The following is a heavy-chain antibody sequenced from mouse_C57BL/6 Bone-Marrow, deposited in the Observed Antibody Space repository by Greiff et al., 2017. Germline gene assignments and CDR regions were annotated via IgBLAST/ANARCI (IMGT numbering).Heavy chain of an antibody. D-gene: IGHD2-4*01. V-gene: IGHV1-4*01. CDR3: ARWGYDYGGTGYYAMDY. J-gene: IGHJ4*01. CDR1: GYTFTSYT. Sequence: VQLQQSGAELARSGASVKMSCKASGYTFTSYTMHWVKQRPGQGLEWIGYINPSSGYTKYNQKFKDKATLTADKSSSTAYMQLSSLTSEDSAVYYCARWGYDYGGTGYYAMDYWGQGTSVTVSS. CDR2: INPSSGYT.